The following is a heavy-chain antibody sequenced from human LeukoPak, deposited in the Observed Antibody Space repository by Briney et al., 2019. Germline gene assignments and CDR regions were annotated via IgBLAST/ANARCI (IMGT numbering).Heavy chain of an antibody. D-gene: IGHD6-13*01. CDR1: GYSISSGYY. Sequence: SETLSLTCTVSGYSISSGYYWGWIRQPPGKGLEWIGEINHSGSTNYNPSLKSRVTISVDTSKNQFSLKLSSVTAADTAVYYCASRIAAYYWGQGTLVTVSS. CDR2: INHSGST. CDR3: ASRIAAYY. J-gene: IGHJ4*02. V-gene: IGHV4-38-2*02.